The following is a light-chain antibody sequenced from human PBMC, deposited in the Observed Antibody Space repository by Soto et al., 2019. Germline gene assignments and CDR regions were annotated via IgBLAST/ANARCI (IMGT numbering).Light chain of an antibody. Sequence: QSVLTQPASVSGSPGQSITISWTGTSSDVGGYNYVSWHQQHPGKAPKLMIFEVSYRPSGVSDRFSGSKSGNTASLTISGLQADDEADYYCSSNTRSSLYVFGTGTKLTVL. CDR3: SSNTRSSLYV. CDR1: SSDVGGYNY. V-gene: IGLV2-14*01. CDR2: EVS. J-gene: IGLJ1*01.